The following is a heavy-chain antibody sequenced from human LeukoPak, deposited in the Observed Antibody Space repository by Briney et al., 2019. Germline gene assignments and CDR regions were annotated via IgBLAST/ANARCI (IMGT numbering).Heavy chain of an antibody. CDR1: GFTFSSYG. V-gene: IGHV3-33*01. CDR2: IWYDGSDK. Sequence: GGSLRLSCATSGFTFSSYGMHWVRQAPGKGLEWVALIWYDGSDKYYADSVKGRFTISRDNSKNTLHLQMNSLRAEDTAVYYCARGRVVIPEGPDYWGQGTLVTVSS. J-gene: IGHJ4*02. D-gene: IGHD3-10*01. CDR3: ARGRVVIPEGPDY.